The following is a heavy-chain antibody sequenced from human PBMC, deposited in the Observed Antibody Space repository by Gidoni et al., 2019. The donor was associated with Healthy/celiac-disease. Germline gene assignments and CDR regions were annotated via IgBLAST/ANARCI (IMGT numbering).Heavy chain of an antibody. V-gene: IGHV3-23*01. J-gene: IGHJ4*02. CDR3: AKDLVTMVRGVIITPNYFDY. Sequence: EVQLLESGGGLVQPGGSLRLSCAASGFTFRSYAMSWVRQAPGKGLEWVSAISGSGGSTYYADSVKGRFTISRDNSKNTLYLQMNSLRAEDTAVYYCAKDLVTMVRGVIITPNYFDYWGQGTLVTVSS. D-gene: IGHD3-10*01. CDR1: GFTFRSYA. CDR2: ISGSGGST.